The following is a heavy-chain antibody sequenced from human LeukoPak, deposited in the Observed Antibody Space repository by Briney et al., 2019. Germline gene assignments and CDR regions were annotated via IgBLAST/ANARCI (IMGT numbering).Heavy chain of an antibody. D-gene: IGHD2-2*01. J-gene: IGHJ6*03. CDR3: ARLYRGYCSSTSCYPYYYYYYMDV. CDR1: GVSISSYY. CDR2: IYYSGST. V-gene: IGHV4-59*01. Sequence: PSETLSLTCTVSGVSISSYYRNWIRQPPGKGLEWIGYIYYSGSTNYNPSLKSRVTITVDTSNNQFPLKQIYVTGADTAVYYCARLYRGYCSSTSCYPYYYYYYMDVWGKGTTVTISS.